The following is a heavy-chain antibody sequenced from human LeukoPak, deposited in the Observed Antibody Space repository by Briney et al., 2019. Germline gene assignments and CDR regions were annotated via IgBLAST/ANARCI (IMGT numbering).Heavy chain of an antibody. D-gene: IGHD2/OR15-2a*01. Sequence: GASVKVSCKVSGHSLSELSMFGVRQTPGKGLEWMGGFDPEDGKTIYAQKFQGRITMTEDTSTDTAYMELSSLRNEDTAVYYCAIETYSTTLDHWGQGTLVTVSS. V-gene: IGHV1-24*01. CDR2: FDPEDGKT. CDR1: GHSLSELS. J-gene: IGHJ4*02. CDR3: AIETYSTTLDH.